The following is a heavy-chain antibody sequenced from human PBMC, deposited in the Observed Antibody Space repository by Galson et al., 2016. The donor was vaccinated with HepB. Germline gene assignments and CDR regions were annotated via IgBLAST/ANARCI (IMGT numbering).Heavy chain of an antibody. V-gene: IGHV1-18*01. J-gene: IGHJ4*02. CDR2: ISAYNGNT. Sequence: SVKVSCKASGYTFASYGISWVRQAPGQGLEWVGWISAYNGNTNYAQKLQGRVTMTTDTSTSTAYMELRSLRPDDTAVYYCARDWLVAVFDYWGQGTLVTVSS. CDR1: GYTFASYG. CDR3: ARDWLVAVFDY. D-gene: IGHD6-19*01.